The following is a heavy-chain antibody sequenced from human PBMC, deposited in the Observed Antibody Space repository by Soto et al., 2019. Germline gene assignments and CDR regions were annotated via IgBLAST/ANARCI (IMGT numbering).Heavy chain of an antibody. CDR2: INPSGGST. CDR3: ARDPGHDYGEYYYDL. J-gene: IGHJ4*02. V-gene: IGHV1-46*01. Sequence: ASVKVSCKASGYSFTNYYIHWVRQAPGQGLEWMGIINPSGGSTSYAQKFQGRVTMTRDTSTGTAYLTLSSLRSGDTALYYCARDPGHDYGEYYYDLWGQGTLVTVSS. D-gene: IGHD4-17*01. CDR1: GYSFTNYY.